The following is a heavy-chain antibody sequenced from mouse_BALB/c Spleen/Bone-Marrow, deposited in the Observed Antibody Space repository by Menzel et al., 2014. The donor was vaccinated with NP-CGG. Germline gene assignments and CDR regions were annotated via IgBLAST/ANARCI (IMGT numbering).Heavy chain of an antibody. D-gene: IGHD1-1*01. V-gene: IGHV5-6-3*01. CDR3: ARDNYGSRFDY. CDR1: GFTFSSYG. CDR2: INNNDGNT. J-gene: IGHJ2*01. Sequence: EVKVVESGGGLVQPGGSLKLSCAASGFTFSSYGMSWVRQTPDKRLELVATINNNDGNTYYPDSVKGRFTISRDNAKNTLYLQMSSLKSEDTAMYYCARDNYGSRFDYWGQGTTHTVSS.